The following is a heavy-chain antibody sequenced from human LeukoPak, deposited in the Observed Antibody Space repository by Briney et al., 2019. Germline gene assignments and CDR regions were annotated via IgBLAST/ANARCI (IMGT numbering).Heavy chain of an antibody. J-gene: IGHJ4*02. D-gene: IGHD3-9*01. CDR3: ARLSYFDWLFVFDY. CDR1: GGSFSGYY. V-gene: IGHV4-34*01. Sequence: SETLSLTCAVYGGSFSGYYWSWIRQPPGKGLEWIGEINHSGRNNYNPSLKSRVTISVDTSKNQFSLKLSSVTAADTAVYYCARLSYFDWLFVFDYWGQGTLVTVSS. CDR2: INHSGRN.